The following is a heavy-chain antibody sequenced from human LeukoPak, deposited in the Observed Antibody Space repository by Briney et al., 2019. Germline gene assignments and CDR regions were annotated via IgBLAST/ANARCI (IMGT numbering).Heavy chain of an antibody. V-gene: IGHV4-4*07. CDR1: GGSISSYY. J-gene: IGHJ6*02. CDR2: IYTSGST. CDR3: ALTGTTGRHYYYYGMDV. Sequence: SETLSLTCTVSGGSISSYYWSWIRQPAGKGLEWIGRIYTSGSTNYNPSLKSRVTMSVDTSKNQFSLKLSSVTAADTAAYYCALTGTTGRHYYYYGMDVWGQGTLVTVSS. D-gene: IGHD1-7*01.